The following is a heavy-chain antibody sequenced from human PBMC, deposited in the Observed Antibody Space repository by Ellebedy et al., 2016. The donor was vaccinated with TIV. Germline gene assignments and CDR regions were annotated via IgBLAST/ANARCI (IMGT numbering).Heavy chain of an antibody. V-gene: IGHV4-31*03. D-gene: IGHD5-24*01. CDR1: GGSVTSGADY. CDR2: ISYSGRS. CDR3: ARFRDGSNCFDY. Sequence: MPSETLSLTCTVSGGSVTSGADYWSWLRQHPGEGLEWLGYISYSGRSFYNPSLKSRLTISVDTSKNQFSLRMTSVTAADTAVYYCARFRDGSNCFDYWGQGILVTVSS. J-gene: IGHJ4*02.